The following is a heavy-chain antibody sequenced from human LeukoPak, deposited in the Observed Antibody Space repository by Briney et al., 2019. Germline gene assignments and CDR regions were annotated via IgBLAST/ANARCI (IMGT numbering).Heavy chain of an antibody. CDR3: AREGYYDSSGYYYRSFDF. J-gene: IGHJ4*02. CDR1: GGSISSSSYY. D-gene: IGHD3-22*01. CDR2: IYYSGST. Sequence: SETLSLTCTVSGGSISSSSYYWGWIRQPPGKGLEWIGYIYYSGSTNYNPSLKSRVTISVDTSKNQFSLKLSSVTAADTAVYYCAREGYYDSSGYYYRSFDFWGQGTLVTVSS. V-gene: IGHV4-61*01.